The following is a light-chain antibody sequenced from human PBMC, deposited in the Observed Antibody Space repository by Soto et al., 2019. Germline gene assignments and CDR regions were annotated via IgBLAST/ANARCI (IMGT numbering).Light chain of an antibody. CDR1: QSIISSY. CDR2: GAS. CDR3: QHYVSSRFT. V-gene: IGKV3-20*01. Sequence: ELVLPQSPGTLSLSPGERATLSCRATQSIISSYLTWYQQKPGRAPRLLVYGASSSATVITDMFSGSGSGTDFTLTISRLEPEDFAVYDCQHYVSSRFTFGPGTKVDIK. J-gene: IGKJ3*01.